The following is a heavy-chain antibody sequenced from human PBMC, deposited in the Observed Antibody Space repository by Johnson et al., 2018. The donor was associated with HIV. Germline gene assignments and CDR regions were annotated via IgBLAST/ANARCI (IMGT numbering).Heavy chain of an antibody. CDR3: ARGRGYYRLDAFDI. CDR2: INSDGSST. V-gene: IGHV3-74*02. J-gene: IGHJ3*02. D-gene: IGHD3-22*01. Sequence: EVQVVESGGGLLQPGGSLRLSCAASGFTFSSYWMHWVRQAPGKGLVWVSHINSDGSSTDYADSVKGRFTISRDSAKSTLYLQMNSLRAEDTAVYYCARGRGYYRLDAFDIWGQGTMVTVSS. CDR1: GFTFSSYW.